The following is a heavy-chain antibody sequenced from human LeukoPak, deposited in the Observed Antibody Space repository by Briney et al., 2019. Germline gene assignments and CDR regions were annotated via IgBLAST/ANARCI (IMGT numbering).Heavy chain of an antibody. Sequence: GTSLRLSCAASGFTFTSYGLHWVRRPPGKGLAWVAVVYSDGSNKYYADSVRGRFTISRDNSKNTASLQMNSLRAEDTAMYYCARDWAGGASGFVDYWGQGTPVMVSS. D-gene: IGHD4/OR15-4a*01. V-gene: IGHV3-33*01. CDR1: GFTFTSYG. CDR3: ARDWAGGASGFVDY. J-gene: IGHJ4*02. CDR2: VYSDGSNK.